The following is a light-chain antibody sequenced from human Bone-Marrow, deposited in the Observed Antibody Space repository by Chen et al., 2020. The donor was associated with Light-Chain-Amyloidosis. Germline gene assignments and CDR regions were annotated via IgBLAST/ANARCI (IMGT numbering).Light chain of an antibody. CDR2: SSD. Sequence: HSVLSQPSSASGTPGQRFTFSCSGSSSNLGGTTVTWYQHLPGTAPALVIFSSDQRPSGLPGRFSGTTSGTSSSLIISGLQSEEEADYCRATWGGSLKSYVFGAGTKVTVL. V-gene: IGLV1-44*01. J-gene: IGLJ1*01. CDR3: ATWGGSLKSYV. CDR1: SSNLGGTT.